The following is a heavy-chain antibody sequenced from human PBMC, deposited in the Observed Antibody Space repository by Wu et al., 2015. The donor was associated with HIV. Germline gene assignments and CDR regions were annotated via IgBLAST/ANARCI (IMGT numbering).Heavy chain of an antibody. V-gene: IGHV1-69*12. D-gene: IGHD1-7*01. CDR2: ISPLFGAA. J-gene: IGHJ4*02. Sequence: QVQLVQSGAEVKKPGSSVKVSCTASGGTFSRYTISWVRQAPGQGLEWMGEISPLFGAAEYAQKFQGRVTITADESTSTGYMEVTSLTSEDTAVYYCATGGXAVTGTGTGLRDWGQGTLITVSS. CDR1: GGTFSRYT. CDR3: ATGGXAVTGTGTGLRD.